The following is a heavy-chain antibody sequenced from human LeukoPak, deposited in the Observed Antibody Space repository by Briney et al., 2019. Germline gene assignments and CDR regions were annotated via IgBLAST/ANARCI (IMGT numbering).Heavy chain of an antibody. CDR3: SRADYYGSGRPISLDV. D-gene: IGHD3-10*01. Sequence: PGRSLRLSCAASGFTLSDYYMSWVRQAPGKGLEWVSFIRSNAYGATTEYAASVKGRFTISRDDSKSIAYLQMNSLKTEDTAVYYCSRADYYGSGRPISLDVWGKGTTVTVSS. J-gene: IGHJ6*04. V-gene: IGHV3-49*04. CDR2: IRSNAYGATT. CDR1: GFTLSDYY.